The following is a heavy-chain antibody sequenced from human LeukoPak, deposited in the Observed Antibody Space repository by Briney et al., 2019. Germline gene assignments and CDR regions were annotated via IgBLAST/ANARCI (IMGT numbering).Heavy chain of an antibody. Sequence: GASVKVSCKASGGTFSSYAISWVRQAPGQGLEWMGRIIPIFGTANYAQKFQGRVTITTDESTSTAYMELSSLRSEDTAVYYCARGWGITMFERNFDYWGQGTLVTVSS. D-gene: IGHD3-10*02. CDR1: GGTFSSYA. CDR2: IIPIFGTA. CDR3: ARGWGITMFERNFDY. V-gene: IGHV1-69*05. J-gene: IGHJ4*02.